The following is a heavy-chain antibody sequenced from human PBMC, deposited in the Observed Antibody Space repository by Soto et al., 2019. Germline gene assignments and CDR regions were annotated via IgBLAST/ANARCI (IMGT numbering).Heavy chain of an antibody. J-gene: IGHJ5*02. CDR1: GGSISSGDYY. Sequence: PSETLSLTCTVSGGSISSGDYYWSWIRQPPGKGLEWIGYIYYSGSTYYNPSLKSRVTISVDTSKNQFSLKLSSVTAADTAVYYCARVRNLWFGELLNWLDPWGQGTLVTVSS. V-gene: IGHV4-30-4*01. CDR2: IYYSGST. CDR3: ARVRNLWFGELLNWLDP. D-gene: IGHD3-10*01.